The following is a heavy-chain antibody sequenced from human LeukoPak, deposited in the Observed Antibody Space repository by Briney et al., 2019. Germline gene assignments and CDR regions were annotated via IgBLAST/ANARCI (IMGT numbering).Heavy chain of an antibody. CDR2: MNPNSGNA. J-gene: IGHJ4*02. D-gene: IGHD5-12*01. V-gene: IGHV1-8*01. Sequence: ASVKVSCKASGYTFTGYDINWVRQATGQGLEWMGWMNPNSGNAGYTQKFQGRVTMTRNTSISTAYMELSSLRSEDTAVYYCARGSLALREYSGYDQDYWGQGTLVTVSS. CDR1: GYTFTGYD. CDR3: ARGSLALREYSGYDQDY.